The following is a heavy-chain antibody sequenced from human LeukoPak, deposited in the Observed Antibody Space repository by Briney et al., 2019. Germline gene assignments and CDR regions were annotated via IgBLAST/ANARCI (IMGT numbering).Heavy chain of an antibody. Sequence: PGGSLRLSCAASGFSFSDSWMSWVRQAPGKGPEWVANIKPDGTEEHYVDSVKGRFTISRDNRDNAKKLLYLQMNSLRAEDTAVYYCAREMRSRLDPWGQGTLVTVSS. CDR3: AREMRSRLDP. CDR1: GFSFSDSW. CDR2: IKPDGTEE. V-gene: IGHV3-7*01. J-gene: IGHJ5*02.